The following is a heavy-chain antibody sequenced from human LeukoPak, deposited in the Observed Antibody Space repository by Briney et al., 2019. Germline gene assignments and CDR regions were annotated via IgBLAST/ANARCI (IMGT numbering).Heavy chain of an antibody. V-gene: IGHV4-34*01. D-gene: IGHD6-19*01. Sequence: SSETLPLTCAVYGGSFSGYYWSWIRQPPGKGLEWIGEINHSGSTNYNPSLKSRVTISVDTSKNQFSLKLSSVTAADTAVYYCARWLIGFSGWYDGNWFDPWGQGTLVTVSS. J-gene: IGHJ5*02. CDR2: INHSGST. CDR1: GGSFSGYY. CDR3: ARWLIGFSGWYDGNWFDP.